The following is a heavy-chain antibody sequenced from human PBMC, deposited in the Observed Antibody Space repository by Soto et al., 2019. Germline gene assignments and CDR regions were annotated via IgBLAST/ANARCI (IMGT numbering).Heavy chain of an antibody. J-gene: IGHJ4*02. Sequence: ASVKVSCKASGYTFTGYYMHWVRQAPGQGLEWMGWINPNSGGTNYAQKFQGWVTMTRDTSISTAYMELSRLRSDDTAVYYCARSGYYGSGSYFPDLQIDYWGQGTLVTVSS. V-gene: IGHV1-2*04. CDR1: GYTFTGYY. CDR3: ARSGYYGSGSYFPDLQIDY. D-gene: IGHD3-10*01. CDR2: INPNSGGT.